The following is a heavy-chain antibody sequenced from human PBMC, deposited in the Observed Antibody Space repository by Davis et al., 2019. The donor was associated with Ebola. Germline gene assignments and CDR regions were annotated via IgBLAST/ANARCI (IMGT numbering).Heavy chain of an antibody. CDR1: GGSISSYY. Sequence: MPSETLSLTCTVSGGSISSYYWSWIRQPPGKGLEWIGHIYYSGSITYNPSLESRVTISVDTSENQFSLKLTSVTAADTAVYYCAREGFDIWGQGTMVTVSS. CDR2: IYYSGSI. J-gene: IGHJ3*02. V-gene: IGHV4-59*01. CDR3: AREGFDI.